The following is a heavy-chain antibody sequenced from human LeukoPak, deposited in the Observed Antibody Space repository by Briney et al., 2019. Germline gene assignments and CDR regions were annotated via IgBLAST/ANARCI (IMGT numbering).Heavy chain of an antibody. D-gene: IGHD3-10*01. CDR1: GGSISTNNYY. J-gene: IGHJ5*02. CDR3: ASYGSGPTTYNWFDP. CDR2: MYYSGST. Sequence: SETLSLTCTVSGGSISTNNYYWGWIRQPPGKGLEWIGHMYYSGSTYYNPSLKSRVTISVDTSKNQFSLKLSSVTAADTAVYYCASYGSGPTTYNWFDPWGQGTLVTVSS. V-gene: IGHV4-39*07.